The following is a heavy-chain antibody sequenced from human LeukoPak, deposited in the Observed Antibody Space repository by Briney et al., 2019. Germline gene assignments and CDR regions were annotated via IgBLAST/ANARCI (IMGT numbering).Heavy chain of an antibody. CDR2: INWNGGST. D-gene: IGHD2-2*01. V-gene: IGHV3-20*04. CDR1: GFTFDDYG. CDR3: ARSGSGDCSSTSCYFDY. J-gene: IGHJ4*02. Sequence: PGGSLRLSCAASGFTFDDYGMSWVRQAPGKGLEWVSGINWNGGSTGYADSVKGRFTISRDNAKNSLYLQMNSLRAEDTALYYCARSGSGDCSSTSCYFDYWGQGTLVTVSS.